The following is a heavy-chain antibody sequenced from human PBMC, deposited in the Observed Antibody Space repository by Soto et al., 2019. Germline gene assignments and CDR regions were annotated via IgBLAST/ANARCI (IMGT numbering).Heavy chain of an antibody. CDR2: INPNSGGT. CDR1: GYTFTGYY. J-gene: IGHJ6*02. V-gene: IGHV1-2*04. Sequence: QVQLVQSGAEVKKPGASVKVSCKASGYTFTGYYMHWVRQAPGQGLEWMGWINPNSGGTNYAQKFQGWVTMTRDTSISTAYMELSRLRSHDTAVYYCAAGVGYCSSTSCPKLNYYYYGMDVWGQGTTVTVSS. D-gene: IGHD2-2*01. CDR3: AAGVGYCSSTSCPKLNYYYYGMDV.